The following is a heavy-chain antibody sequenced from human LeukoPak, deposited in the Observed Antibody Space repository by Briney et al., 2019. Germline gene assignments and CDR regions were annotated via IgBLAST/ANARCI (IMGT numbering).Heavy chain of an antibody. CDR1: GFTFSSYS. CDR3: ARSRITFGGVMDYFDY. D-gene: IGHD3-16*01. V-gene: IGHV3-21*01. J-gene: IGHJ4*02. Sequence: GGSLRLSCAASGFTFSSYSMNWVRQAPGKGLEWVSSISSSSSYIYYADSVKGRFTISRDNAKNSLYLQMNSLRAEDTAVYYCARSRITFGGVMDYFDYWGQGTLVTVSS. CDR2: ISSSSSYI.